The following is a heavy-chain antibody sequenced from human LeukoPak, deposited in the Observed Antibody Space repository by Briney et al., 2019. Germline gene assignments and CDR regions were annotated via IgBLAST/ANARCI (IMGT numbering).Heavy chain of an antibody. CDR2: ISSSSSTI. J-gene: IGHJ4*02. CDR3: TRDPRRLDY. V-gene: IGHV3-48*01. Sequence: PGGSLRLSCAASRFTFSSYSMNWVRQAPGKGLEWVSYISSSSSTIYYADSVKGRFTISRDNAKNSLYLQMNSLRAEDTAVYYCTRDPRRLDYWGQGTLVTVSS. CDR1: RFTFSSYS.